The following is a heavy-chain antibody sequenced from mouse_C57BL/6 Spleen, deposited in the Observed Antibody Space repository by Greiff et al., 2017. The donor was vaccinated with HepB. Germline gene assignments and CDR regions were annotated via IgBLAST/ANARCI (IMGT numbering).Heavy chain of an antibody. CDR3: ARGEDYGSSFEDYYAMDY. J-gene: IGHJ4*01. D-gene: IGHD1-1*01. CDR2: IYPRSGNT. V-gene: IGHV1-81*01. CDR1: GYTFTSYG. Sequence: VQLQQSGAELARPGASVKLSCKASGYTFTSYGISWVKQRTGQGLEWIREIYPRSGNTYYNEKFKGKATLTADKSSSTAYMELSSLTSEDSAVYFCARGEDYGSSFEDYYAMDYWGQGTSVTVSS.